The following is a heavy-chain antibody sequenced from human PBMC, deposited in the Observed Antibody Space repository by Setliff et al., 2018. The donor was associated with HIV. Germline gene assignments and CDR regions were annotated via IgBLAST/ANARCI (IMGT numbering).Heavy chain of an antibody. Sequence: PGGSLRLSCAASGFNVNNKYMSWVRQAPGKGLEWVAVMSTDGGIKIYADSVQGRFTISRDNSKNTLYLQMSSLRAEDTAVYYCARDPGRYNGMDVWGQGTTVTVSS. D-gene: IGHD1-20*01. CDR1: GFNVNNKY. V-gene: IGHV3-33*08. CDR2: MSTDGGIK. J-gene: IGHJ6*02. CDR3: ARDPGRYNGMDV.